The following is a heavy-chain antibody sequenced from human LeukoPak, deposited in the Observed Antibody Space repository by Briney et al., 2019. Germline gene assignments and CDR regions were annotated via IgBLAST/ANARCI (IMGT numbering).Heavy chain of an antibody. CDR1: GFTFSSYW. V-gene: IGHV3-74*01. D-gene: IGHD3-22*01. CDR2: INSDGSST. Sequence: GGSLRLSCAASGFTFSSYWMHWVRQAPGKGLVWVSRINSDGSSTRYADSVKGRFSISRDNAKNTLYLQMNSLKTEDTAVYYCAAGDYYDSSGYYYGYWGQGTLVTVSS. J-gene: IGHJ4*02. CDR3: AAGDYYDSSGYYYGY.